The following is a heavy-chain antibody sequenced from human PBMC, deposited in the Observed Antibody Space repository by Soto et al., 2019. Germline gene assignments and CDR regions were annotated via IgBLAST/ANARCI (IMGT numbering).Heavy chain of an antibody. CDR1: GFTVSSNY. Sequence: EVQLVETGGGLIQPGGSLRLSCAASGFTVSSNYMSWVRQARGKGLEWVSVIYSGGSTYYADSVKGRFTISRDNSKNTLYLQMNSLRAEDTAVYYCARDLSIWFGRVVGGGMDVWGQGTTVTVSS. J-gene: IGHJ6*02. CDR2: IYSGGST. CDR3: ARDLSIWFGRVVGGGMDV. V-gene: IGHV3-53*02. D-gene: IGHD3-10*01.